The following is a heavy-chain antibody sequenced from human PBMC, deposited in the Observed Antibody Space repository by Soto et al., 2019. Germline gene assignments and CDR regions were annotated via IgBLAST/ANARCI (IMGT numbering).Heavy chain of an antibody. Sequence: GGSLRLSCAASGFTFSIYGMHWVRHAPGKGLEWVAVISYDGSNKYYADSVKGRFTISRDNSKNTLYLQMNSLRAEDTAVYYCAKDLLPPPYYYYGMDVWGQGTTVTVSS. CDR1: GFTFSIYG. CDR3: AKDLLPPPYYYYGMDV. D-gene: IGHD1-26*01. CDR2: ISYDGSNK. V-gene: IGHV3-30*18. J-gene: IGHJ6*02.